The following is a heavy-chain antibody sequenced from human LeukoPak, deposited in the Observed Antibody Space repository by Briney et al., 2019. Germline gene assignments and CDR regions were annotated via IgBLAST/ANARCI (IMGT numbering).Heavy chain of an antibody. J-gene: IGHJ4*02. CDR2: ISYSGTTT. Sequence: GGSLRLSCAASGFTFSNYAMTWVRQAPGKGLEWVSAISYSGTTTYYADSVKGRFPISRDNSQNTLYLQMNSLRAADTAVYYCAKGGNTIFGPQPDYWGQGTLVTVSS. CDR3: AKGGNTIFGPQPDY. D-gene: IGHD3-3*01. V-gene: IGHV3-23*01. CDR1: GFTFSNYA.